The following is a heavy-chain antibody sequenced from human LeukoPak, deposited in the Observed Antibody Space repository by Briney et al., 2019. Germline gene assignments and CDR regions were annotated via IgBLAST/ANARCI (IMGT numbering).Heavy chain of an antibody. CDR3: ARNLGEAYFDY. D-gene: IGHD7-27*01. CDR2: ISSSGSPL. CDR1: GFTFSDYY. V-gene: IGHV3-11*01. Sequence: GGSLRLSCAASGFTFSDYYMSWIRQAPGKGLEWVSYISSSGSPLYYADSVKGRFTISRDNAKHSLYLQMNSLRAEDTAVYYCARNLGEAYFDYWGQGTQVTVSS. J-gene: IGHJ4*02.